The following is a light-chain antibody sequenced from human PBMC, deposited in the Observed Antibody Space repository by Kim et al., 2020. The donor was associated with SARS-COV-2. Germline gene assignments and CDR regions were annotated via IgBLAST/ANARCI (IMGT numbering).Light chain of an antibody. CDR3: QQYVNSPPIT. Sequence: EIVLTQSPGTLSLSPGERATLSCRASQSVSSKYLAWYQQKPGQAPRLLIYDASSRATGIPDRFSGSGSGTDFTLTISRLEPEDFAVYYCQQYVNSPPITFGQETRLEIK. CDR2: DAS. V-gene: IGKV3-20*01. J-gene: IGKJ5*01. CDR1: QSVSSKY.